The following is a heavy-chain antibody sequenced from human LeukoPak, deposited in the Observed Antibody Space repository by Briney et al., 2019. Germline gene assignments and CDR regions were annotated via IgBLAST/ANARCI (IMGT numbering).Heavy chain of an antibody. J-gene: IGHJ5*02. V-gene: IGHV3-53*05. CDR3: AKDRKRITIFGVVTRQPYNWFDP. CDR1: GFTVSSNY. CDR2: IYSGGST. D-gene: IGHD3-3*01. Sequence: GGSLRLSCAASGFTVSSNYMSWVRQAPGKGLEWVSGIYSGGSTYYADSVKGRFTISRDNSKNTLYLQMNSLRAEDTAVYYCAKDRKRITIFGVVTRQPYNWFDPWGQGTLVTVSS.